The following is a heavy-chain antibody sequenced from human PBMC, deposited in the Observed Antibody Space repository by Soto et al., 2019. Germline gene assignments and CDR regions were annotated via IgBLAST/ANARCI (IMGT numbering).Heavy chain of an antibody. CDR2: TSYSGRSI. J-gene: IGHJ5*02. CDR3: ARDSGCLSTNCLLNWCDP. D-gene: IGHD2-2*01. V-gene: IGHV3-30*03. Sequence: GGSLRLSCAASGFTFSTYVMHWVRQAPGKGLEWVALTSYSGRSIYYADSVKGRFTISRDNSENTLYLQMNSLRVEDTAVYYCARDSGCLSTNCLLNWCDPWGQGTLVTVSS. CDR1: GFTFSTYV.